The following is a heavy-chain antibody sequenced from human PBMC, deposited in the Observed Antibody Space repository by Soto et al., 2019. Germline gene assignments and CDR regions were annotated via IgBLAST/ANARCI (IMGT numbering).Heavy chain of an antibody. D-gene: IGHD3-10*01. CDR1: GFTFSDYY. V-gene: IGHV3-11*05. Sequence: VQLVESGGGLVKPGGSLRLSCAASGFTFSDYYMSWIRQAPGKGLEWVSYISSTSSYTNYADSVKGRFTISRDNAKNSLYLQMNSLRAEDTAVYYCARTLNPKIRGVIVYYFDYWGQGTLVTVSS. CDR2: ISSTSSYT. CDR3: ARTLNPKIRGVIVYYFDY. J-gene: IGHJ4*02.